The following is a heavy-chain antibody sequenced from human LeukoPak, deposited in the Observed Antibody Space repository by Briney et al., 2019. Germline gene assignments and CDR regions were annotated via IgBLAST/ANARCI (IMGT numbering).Heavy chain of an antibody. CDR3: AIAGGDSWSGFFP. V-gene: IGHV1-69*04. CDR1: GGTFSSYA. D-gene: IGHD3-3*01. CDR2: IIPILGIA. Sequence: SVKVSCKASGGTFSSYAISWVRQAPGQGLEWMGRIIPILGIANYAQKFQGRVTITADKSTSTAYMELSSLRSEDTAVYYCAIAGGDSWSGFFPWGQGTQVTVSS. J-gene: IGHJ5*02.